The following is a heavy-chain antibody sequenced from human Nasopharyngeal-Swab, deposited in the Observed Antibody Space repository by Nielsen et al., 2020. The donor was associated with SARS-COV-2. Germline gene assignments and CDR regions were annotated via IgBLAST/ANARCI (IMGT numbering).Heavy chain of an antibody. V-gene: IGHV1-69*13. CDR3: ARGSVYYYYGMDV. Sequence: SVKVSCRASGGTFSSYAISWVRQAPGQGLEWMGGIIPIFGTANYAQKFQGRVKITADESTSPAYMELSSLRSEDTAVYYCARGSVYYYYGMDVWGQGTTVTVSS. CDR1: GGTFSSYA. CDR2: IIPIFGTA. J-gene: IGHJ6*02.